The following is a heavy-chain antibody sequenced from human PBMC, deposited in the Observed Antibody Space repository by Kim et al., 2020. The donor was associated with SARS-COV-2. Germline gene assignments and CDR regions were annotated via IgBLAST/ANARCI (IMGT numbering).Heavy chain of an antibody. V-gene: IGHV3-23*01. CDR3: AKDLLDCTGGSCYRYNYDPGMDV. D-gene: IGHD2-15*01. J-gene: IGHJ6*02. Sequence: GGSLRLSCAASGFSFSRHAMTWVRQRPGKGLEWVSAISGSGGSTYNADSVQGRFTVSRDISTNTLFLQMNSLRPGDTAVYFCAKDLLDCTGGSCYRYNYDPGMDVWGQGTTVTVS. CDR2: ISGSGGST. CDR1: GFSFSRHA.